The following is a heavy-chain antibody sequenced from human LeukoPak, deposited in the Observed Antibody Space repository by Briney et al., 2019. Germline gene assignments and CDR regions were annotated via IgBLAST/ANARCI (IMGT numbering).Heavy chain of an antibody. CDR3: ARGRLGGSGSYYNVLDY. Sequence: PSETLSLTCTVSGGSISSYYWSWIRQPPGKGLEWIGYISYSGSTNYNPSLKSRGTISVDTSRNQFSLKLSSVTAADTAVYYCARGRLGGSGSYYNVLDYWGQGTLVTVSS. D-gene: IGHD3-10*01. J-gene: IGHJ4*02. V-gene: IGHV4-59*01. CDR1: GGSISSYY. CDR2: ISYSGST.